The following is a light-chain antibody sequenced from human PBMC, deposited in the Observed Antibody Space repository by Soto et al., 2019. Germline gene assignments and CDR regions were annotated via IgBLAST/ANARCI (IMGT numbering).Light chain of an antibody. CDR1: SSNIGAGFD. CDR2: SNN. J-gene: IGLJ1*01. CDR3: QSYDSSLSAYV. V-gene: IGLV1-40*01. Sequence: QSVLTQPPSVSGAPGQRVTISCTGSSSNIGAGFDVHWYQQLPGSAPKLLIYSNNNRPSGVPDRFSVSRSATSASLAITGLQDADEADYYCQSYDSSLSAYVFGTATKLTVL.